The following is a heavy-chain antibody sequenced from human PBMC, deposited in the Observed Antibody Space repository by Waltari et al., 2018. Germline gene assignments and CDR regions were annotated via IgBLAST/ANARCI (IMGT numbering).Heavy chain of an antibody. CDR3: ASLYFGRDCYPR. Sequence: EVQLVESGGGLVQTGGSLRLSCAASGFTFSDHWMHLVRQDPGNGLVWVSGINADGTRISYADSVRGRFTVSRDNAKSTLYLQMNSLRAEDTALYYCASLYFGRDCYPRWGQGTLVTVSS. CDR1: GFTFSDHW. V-gene: IGHV3-74*03. CDR2: INADGTRI. J-gene: IGHJ4*02. D-gene: IGHD2-21*01.